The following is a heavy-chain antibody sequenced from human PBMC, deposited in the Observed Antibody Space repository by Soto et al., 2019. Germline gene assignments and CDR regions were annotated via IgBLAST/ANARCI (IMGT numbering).Heavy chain of an antibody. CDR1: GGSIRSYY. D-gene: IGHD1-26*01. CDR2: IYTSGST. CDR3: AREGASGFGMDV. Sequence: QVQLQESGPGLVKPSETLSLTCTVSGGSIRSYYWSWVRQPAGKALEWIGRIYTSGSTNYNPSLRRRVSIAVDTSKNQCSLTVTSVTAADTAVYYCAREGASGFGMDVWGQGTTVTVSS. J-gene: IGHJ6*02. V-gene: IGHV4-4*07.